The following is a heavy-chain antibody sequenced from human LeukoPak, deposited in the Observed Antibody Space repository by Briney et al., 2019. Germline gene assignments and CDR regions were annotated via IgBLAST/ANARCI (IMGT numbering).Heavy chain of an antibody. D-gene: IGHD3-22*01. Sequence: ASVKVSCKASGYTFTSYYMHWVRQAPGQGPEWMGIINPSGGSTSYAQKFQGRVTMTRDTSTSTVYMELSSLRSEDTAVYYCATHTYYYDSSGYPPYYYYGMDVWGQGTTVTVSS. CDR1: GYTFTSYY. J-gene: IGHJ6*02. CDR3: ATHTYYYDSSGYPPYYYYGMDV. CDR2: INPSGGST. V-gene: IGHV1-46*01.